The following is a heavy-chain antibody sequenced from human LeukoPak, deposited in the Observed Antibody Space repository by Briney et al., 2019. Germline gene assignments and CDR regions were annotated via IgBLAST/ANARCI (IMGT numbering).Heavy chain of an antibody. D-gene: IGHD2-8*02. CDR1: GFTFSAYV. Sequence: PGGSLRLSCAASGFTFSAYVMHWVRQAPGKGLECVAVISTDGNEKYYADSVKGRLSISRDNSKNTLYLQMSSLRTEDTAVYYCVRDGGYTGGWTYGAGDYWGQGNLVTVSS. J-gene: IGHJ4*01. CDR3: VRDGGYTGGWTYGAGDY. CDR2: ISTDGNEK. V-gene: IGHV3-30*04.